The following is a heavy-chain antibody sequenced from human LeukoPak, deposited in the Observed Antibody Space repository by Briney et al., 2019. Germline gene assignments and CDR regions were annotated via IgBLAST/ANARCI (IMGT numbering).Heavy chain of an antibody. Sequence: GGSLRLSCAASGFTFSSYAMHWVRQAPGKGLEWVAVISYDGSNKYYADSVKGRFTISRDNSKNTLYLQMNSLRVEDTAVYYCGKGYCSSTSCPLDYWGQGTLVTVSS. CDR1: GFTFSSYA. J-gene: IGHJ4*02. D-gene: IGHD2-2*01. CDR3: GKGYCSSTSCPLDY. V-gene: IGHV3-30-3*01. CDR2: ISYDGSNK.